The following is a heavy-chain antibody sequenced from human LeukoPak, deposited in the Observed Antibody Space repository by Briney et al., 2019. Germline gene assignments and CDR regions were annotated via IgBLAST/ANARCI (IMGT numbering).Heavy chain of an antibody. CDR3: ARFGDDCFDP. CDR2: IYYSGST. Sequence: SETLSLTCTVSLGSISSHYWSWIRQPPGKGLKWMGHIYYSGSTNNNPSLKSRVTISVGTSKNQFSLRLSSVTAADTAVYYCARFGDDCFDPWGQGTLVTVSS. V-gene: IGHV4-59*11. CDR1: LGSISSHY. D-gene: IGHD3-16*01. J-gene: IGHJ5*02.